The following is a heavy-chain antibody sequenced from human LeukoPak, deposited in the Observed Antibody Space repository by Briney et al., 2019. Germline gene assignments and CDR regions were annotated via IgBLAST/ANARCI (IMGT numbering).Heavy chain of an antibody. D-gene: IGHD3-9*01. V-gene: IGHV1-2*02. J-gene: IGHJ3*02. CDR3: ARVGYDILTGFHAFDI. CDR2: INPNSGGT. Sequence: GASVKVSCKASGYTFTGYYMHWVRQAPGQGLEWMGWINPNSGGTNYAQKFQGRVTMTRDTSISTAYMELSRLRSDDTAVYYCARVGYDILTGFHAFDIWGQGTMVTVSS. CDR1: GYTFTGYY.